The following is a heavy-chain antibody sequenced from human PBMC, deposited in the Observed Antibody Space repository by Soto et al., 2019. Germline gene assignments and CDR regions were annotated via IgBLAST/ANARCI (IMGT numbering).Heavy chain of an antibody. D-gene: IGHD3-10*01. V-gene: IGHV3-66*01. J-gene: IGHJ4*02. Sequence: GGSLRLSCAASGFTVSTKYMSWVRQAPGKGLEWVSVIYSGGSTFYADSVRGRFTISRDNSKNTVNLQMNSLRAEDTAVYYCAKRELLFDYWGQGTLVTVSS. CDR3: AKRELLFDY. CDR1: GFTVSTKY. CDR2: IYSGGST.